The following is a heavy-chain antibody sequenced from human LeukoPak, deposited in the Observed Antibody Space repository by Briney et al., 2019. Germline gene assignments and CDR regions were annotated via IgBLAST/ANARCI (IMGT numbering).Heavy chain of an antibody. Sequence: SETLSLTCAVYGGSFSGYYWSWIRQPPGKGLEWIGEINHSGSTNYNPSLKSRVTISVDTSKNQFSLKLSSVTAADTAVYYCARDSWLVNDAFDIWGQGTMVTVSS. CDR1: GGSFSGYY. CDR2: INHSGST. D-gene: IGHD5-24*01. J-gene: IGHJ3*02. V-gene: IGHV4-34*01. CDR3: ARDSWLVNDAFDI.